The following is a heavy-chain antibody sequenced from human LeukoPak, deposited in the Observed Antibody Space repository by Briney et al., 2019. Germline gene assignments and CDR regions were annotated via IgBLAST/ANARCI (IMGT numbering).Heavy chain of an antibody. J-gene: IGHJ4*02. V-gene: IGHV3-48*04. CDR3: ARDPLYYYDSSGSYFDY. D-gene: IGHD3-22*01. CDR1: GFTFSSYW. Sequence: GGSLRLSCAASGFTFSSYWMSWVRQAPGKGLEWVSYISSSGSTICYADSVKGRFTISRDNAKNSLYLQMNSLRAEDTAVYYCARDPLYYYDSSGSYFDYWGQGTLVTVSS. CDR2: ISSSGSTI.